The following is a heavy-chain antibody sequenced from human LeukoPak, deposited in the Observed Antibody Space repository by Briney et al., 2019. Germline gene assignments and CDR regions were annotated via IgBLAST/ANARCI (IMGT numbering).Heavy chain of an antibody. J-gene: IGHJ4*02. CDR3: ARDWHVDITMIVVVNPPGY. D-gene: IGHD3-22*01. CDR1: GFTFSSYG. V-gene: IGHV3-30*03. Sequence: PGGSLRLSCAASGFTFSSYGMHWVRQAPGKGLEWVAVISYDGSNKYYADSVKGRFTISRDNSKNTLHLQMNSLRAEDTAVYYCARDWHVDITMIVVVNPPGYWGQGTLVTVSS. CDR2: ISYDGSNK.